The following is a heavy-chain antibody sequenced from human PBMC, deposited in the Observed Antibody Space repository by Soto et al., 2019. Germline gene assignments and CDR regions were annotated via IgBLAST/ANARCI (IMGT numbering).Heavy chain of an antibody. J-gene: IGHJ4*02. CDR2: IVVASGKT. CDR1: GFTFSRAA. V-gene: IGHV1-58*01. D-gene: IGHD3-22*01. CDR3: AVTLDWGSYDVGGYPS. Sequence: QMHVVQSGPEVKKPGTSVKVSCKGSGFTFSRAAVQWVRQARGQGLEWIGWIVVASGKTDYAPNLRERVSSTRAVSTSSAYLEVSDLSFEDTAVYCCAVTLDWGSYDVGGYPSWGQGTLVTVSS.